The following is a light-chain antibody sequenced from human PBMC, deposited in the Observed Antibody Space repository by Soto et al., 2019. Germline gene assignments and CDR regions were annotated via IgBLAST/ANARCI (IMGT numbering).Light chain of an antibody. CDR3: LQYYYLPYT. CDR2: DAS. V-gene: IGKV1-33*01. J-gene: IGKJ2*01. Sequence: DIQMTQSPSSLSASIGARVTFTCQASQDIGTFLNWFRQKPGEAPKLLVYDASNLETGVPSRFTGGGSGTRFTFTITSLQPEDVATYFGLQYYYLPYTFGRGTKLEIK. CDR1: QDIGTF.